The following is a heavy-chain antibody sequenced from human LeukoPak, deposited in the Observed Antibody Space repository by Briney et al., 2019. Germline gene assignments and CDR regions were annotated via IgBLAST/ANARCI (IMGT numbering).Heavy chain of an antibody. V-gene: IGHV1-46*01. CDR1: GYTFTSYY. J-gene: IGHJ4*02. CDR3: AREGGHSYGYYYFDY. CDR2: INPSGGST. Sequence: ASVKVSCKASGYTFTSYYMHWVRQAPGQGLEWMGIINPSGGSTSYAQKFQGRVTMTRDTSTSTVYMELSSLRSEDTAVYYCAREGGHSYGYYYFDYWGQGTLVTVSS. D-gene: IGHD5-18*01.